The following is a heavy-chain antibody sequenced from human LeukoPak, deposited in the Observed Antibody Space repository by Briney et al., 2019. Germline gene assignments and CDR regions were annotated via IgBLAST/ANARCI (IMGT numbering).Heavy chain of an antibody. V-gene: IGHV3-66*02. D-gene: IGHD3-16*01. CDR3: AGRRVLDASFDY. Sequence: GGSLRLSCAASGFTFSMYGMSWVRQAPGKGLEWVSVIYSGDNTYYVESVKGRFTISRDNSKNTLFLQMNRLRAEDTAVYYCAGRRVLDASFDYWGQGTLVTVSS. CDR1: GFTFSMYG. J-gene: IGHJ4*02. CDR2: IYSGDNT.